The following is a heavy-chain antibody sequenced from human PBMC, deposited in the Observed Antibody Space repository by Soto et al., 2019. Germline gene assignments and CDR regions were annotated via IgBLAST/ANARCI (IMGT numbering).Heavy chain of an antibody. CDR3: ARGDGLSSSWYRARPLSYWYFDL. D-gene: IGHD6-13*01. J-gene: IGHJ2*01. V-gene: IGHV3-33*01. CDR1: GFTFSSYG. Sequence: QVQLVESGGGVVQPGRSLRLSCAASGFTFSSYGMHWVRQAPGKGLEWVAVIWYDGSNKYYADSVKGRFTISRDNSKNTLYLQMNSLRAEDTAVYYCARGDGLSSSWYRARPLSYWYFDLWGRGTLVTVSS. CDR2: IWYDGSNK.